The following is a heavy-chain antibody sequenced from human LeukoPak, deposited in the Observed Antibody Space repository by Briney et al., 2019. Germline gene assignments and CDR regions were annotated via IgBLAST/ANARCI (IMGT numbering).Heavy chain of an antibody. J-gene: IGHJ4*02. CDR1: GYTFTSYG. CDR2: ISAYNGNT. CDR3: ARDRFLGGATDY. D-gene: IGHD1-26*01. Sequence: ASVKVSCKASGYTFTSYGISWVRQAPGQGLEWMGWISAYNGNTNYTQKLQGRVTMTTDTSTSTAYMELRSLRSDDTAVYYCARDRFLGGATDYWGQGTLVTVSS. V-gene: IGHV1-18*01.